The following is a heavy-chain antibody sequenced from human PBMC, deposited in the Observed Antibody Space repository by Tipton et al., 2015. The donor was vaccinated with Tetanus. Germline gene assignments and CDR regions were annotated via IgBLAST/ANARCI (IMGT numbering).Heavy chain of an antibody. Sequence: GLVKPSGTLSLTCTVSGVSIADNTNYWGWVRQPPGKGLEWIGSVYFSGDTYSDPSLKSRVTISVDTSRNQFSLRLSSVTAADTAVYYCARHNSGYFTFFDYWSQGTLVTVSS. J-gene: IGHJ4*02. V-gene: IGHV4-39*01. D-gene: IGHD3-3*01. CDR1: GVSIADNTNY. CDR3: ARHNSGYFTFFDY. CDR2: VYFSGDT.